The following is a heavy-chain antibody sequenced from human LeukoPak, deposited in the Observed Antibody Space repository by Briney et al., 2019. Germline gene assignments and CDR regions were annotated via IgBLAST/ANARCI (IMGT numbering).Heavy chain of an antibody. D-gene: IGHD5-18*01. J-gene: IGHJ4*02. CDR2: IYHSGST. Sequence: SETLSLTCTVSGGSISSYYWSWIRQPPGKGLEWIGYIYHSGSTNYNPSLKSRVTISVDTSKNQFSLKLSSVTAADTAVYYRARHPGGYGYIEWGQGTLVTVSS. V-gene: IGHV4-59*08. CDR1: GGSISSYY. CDR3: ARHPGGYGYIE.